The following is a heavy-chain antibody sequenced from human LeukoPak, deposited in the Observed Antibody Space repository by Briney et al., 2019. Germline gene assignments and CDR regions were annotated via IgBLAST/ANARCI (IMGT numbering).Heavy chain of an antibody. CDR2: IKQDGSEE. Sequence: PGGSLRLSCAASGFTFSSSWMSWVRQAPGKGLEWLANIKQDGSEESSMDSLKGRFVISRDNAKKLLYLQMNNLRVEDTAVYYCARVGPTYYYYYMDVWGRGTTVTVSS. CDR1: GFTFSSSW. CDR3: ARVGPTYYYYYMDV. V-gene: IGHV3-7*01. J-gene: IGHJ6*03.